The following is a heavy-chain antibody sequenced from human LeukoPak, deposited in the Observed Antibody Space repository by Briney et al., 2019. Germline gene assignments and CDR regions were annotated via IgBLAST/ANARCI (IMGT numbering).Heavy chain of an antibody. Sequence: QLQPQESGPGLVKPSETLSLTCTVSGGSISSSSYYWGWIRQPPGKGLEWIGSIYYSGSTYYNPSLKSRVTISVDTSKNQFSLKLSSVTAADTAVYYCAREGIAAAADYWGQGTLVTVSS. CDR1: GGSISSSSYY. J-gene: IGHJ4*02. CDR3: AREGIAAAADY. CDR2: IYYSGST. D-gene: IGHD6-13*01. V-gene: IGHV4-39*07.